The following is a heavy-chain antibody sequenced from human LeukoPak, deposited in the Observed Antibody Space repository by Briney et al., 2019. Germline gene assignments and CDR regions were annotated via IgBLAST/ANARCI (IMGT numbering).Heavy chain of an antibody. CDR3: AKDQGFNYGSGSYYLN. D-gene: IGHD3-10*01. V-gene: IGHV3-23*01. CDR2: ISGSGGST. Sequence: GGSLRLSCAASGFTFSSYAVSWVRQAPGKGLEWVSAISGSGGSTYYADSVKGRFTISRDNSKNTLYLQMNSLRAEDTAVYYCAKDQGFNYGSGSYYLNWGQGTLVTVSS. CDR1: GFTFSSYA. J-gene: IGHJ4*02.